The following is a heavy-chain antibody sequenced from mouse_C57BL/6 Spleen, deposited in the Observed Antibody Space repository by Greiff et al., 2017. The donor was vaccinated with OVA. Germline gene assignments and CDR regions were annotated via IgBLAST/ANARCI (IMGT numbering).Heavy chain of an antibody. CDR2: INPNNGGT. Sequence: EVQLQQSVPELVKPGASVKISCKASGYTFTDYYMNWVKQSHGKSLEWIGDINPNNGGTSYNQKFKGKATLTVDKSSSTAYMELRSLTSEDSAVYYCTRWSSYGYFDYWGQGTTLTVSS. CDR1: GYTFTDYY. CDR3: TRWSSYGYFDY. D-gene: IGHD1-1*01. J-gene: IGHJ2*01. V-gene: IGHV1-26*01.